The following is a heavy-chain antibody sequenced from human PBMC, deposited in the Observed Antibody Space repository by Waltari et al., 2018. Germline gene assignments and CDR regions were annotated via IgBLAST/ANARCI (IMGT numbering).Heavy chain of an antibody. CDR2: IDGSGST. J-gene: IGHJ3*02. Sequence: QVQLQESGPGLVKPSETLTLTCPVSGDSISGYYWSWLRRPAGKGLEWIGRIDGSGSTNYNPSFRSRAIMSVDTSKNQFSLKLTSVTAADTAVFYCARDVGPAGRGTYWDTLDIWGQGVMVTVSS. CDR1: GDSISGYY. V-gene: IGHV4-4*07. CDR3: ARDVGPAGRGTYWDTLDI. D-gene: IGHD1-26*01.